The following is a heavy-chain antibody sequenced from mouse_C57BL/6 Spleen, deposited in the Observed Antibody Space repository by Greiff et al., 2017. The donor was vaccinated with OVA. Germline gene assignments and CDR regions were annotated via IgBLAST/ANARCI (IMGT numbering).Heavy chain of an antibody. CDR2: INPNDGTT. Sequence: EVQLQQSGPELVKPGASVKISCKASGYSFTDYNMNWVKQSNGKSLEWIGVINPNDGTTSYNQKFKGKATLTVDQSSSTAYMQLNSLTSEDSAVYYCANYGSSLYYAMDYWGQVTSVTVSS. J-gene: IGHJ4*01. V-gene: IGHV1-39*01. CDR3: ANYGSSLYYAMDY. CDR1: GYSFTDYN. D-gene: IGHD1-1*01.